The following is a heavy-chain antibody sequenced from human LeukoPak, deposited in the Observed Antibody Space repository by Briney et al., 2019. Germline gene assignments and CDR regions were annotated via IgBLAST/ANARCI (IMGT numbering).Heavy chain of an antibody. Sequence: GGSLRLSCAASGFTFSNYWVTWVRQAPGKGLEWVANIKLDGSNKYYVDSVKGRFTISRDNAKSSLFLQMNSLRAEDTAVYYCARGDPDISFGVAGEAFDIWGQGTMVTVSS. V-gene: IGHV3-7*01. CDR1: GFTFSNYW. CDR3: ARGDPDISFGVAGEAFDI. CDR2: IKLDGSNK. J-gene: IGHJ3*02. D-gene: IGHD3-3*01.